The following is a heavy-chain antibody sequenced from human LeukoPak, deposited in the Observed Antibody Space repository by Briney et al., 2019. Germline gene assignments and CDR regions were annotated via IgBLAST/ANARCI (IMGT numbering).Heavy chain of an antibody. CDR3: ARVTGYYYYYMDV. CDR2: INPNSGGT. Sequence: ASVKVSCKASGYTFTGYYMHWVRQAPGQGLEWMGRINPNSGGTNYAQKCQGRVTMTRDTSISTAYMELSRLRSDDTAVYYCARVTGYYYYYMDVRGKGTTVTASS. V-gene: IGHV1-2*06. CDR1: GYTFTGYY. J-gene: IGHJ6*03. D-gene: IGHD3-10*01.